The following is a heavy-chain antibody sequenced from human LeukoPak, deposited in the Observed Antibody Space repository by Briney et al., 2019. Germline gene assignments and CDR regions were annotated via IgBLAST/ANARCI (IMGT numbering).Heavy chain of an antibody. CDR1: GGSISGYY. CDR3: ARGRAPDQYYYMDV. V-gene: IGHV4-59*01. CDR2: IYDTVTT. Sequence: SETLSLTCTVSGGSISGYYWSWIRQPPGKGLEWIAYIYDTVTTDYNPSLKSRVAISVDTPKNQFSLNLGSVTAADTAVYYCARGRAPDQYYYMDVWGKGTTVTVSS. J-gene: IGHJ6*03.